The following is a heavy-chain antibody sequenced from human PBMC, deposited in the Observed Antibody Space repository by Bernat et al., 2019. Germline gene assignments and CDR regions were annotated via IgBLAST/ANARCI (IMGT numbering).Heavy chain of an antibody. CDR1: GFTFSLYA. CDR3: AKDEESSGRDHDAFDS. J-gene: IGHJ3*02. V-gene: IGHV3-23*01. Sequence: EAQLLESGGGLVEPGGSLRLSCAASGFTFSLYAMAWVRQAPGTGLECVSAISGSGITTYYADSVKGRFTVSRDNSRNTVYLEMSSLTAEDTALYYCAKDEESSGRDHDAFDSWGNGTMVTVSS. D-gene: IGHD6-19*01. CDR2: ISGSGITT.